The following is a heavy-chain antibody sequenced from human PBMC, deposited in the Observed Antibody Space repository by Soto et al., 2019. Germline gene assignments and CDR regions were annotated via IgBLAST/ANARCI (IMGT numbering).Heavy chain of an antibody. V-gene: IGHV2-5*01. CDR3: ALIYYCSGYYRYLFDV. CDR1: QFPLPTSGVG. D-gene: IGHD3-22*01. J-gene: IGHJ4*02. CDR2: IYWNDDN. Sequence: SAPPIVYATQSLRHTDTVSQFPLPTSGVGMGWIRHPPGKALEWLALIYWNDDNRYSPSLKSRLTITKDTTKNQVVITMTTMDPVDTATYYWALIYYCSGYYRYLFDVWGQGTLVSVSA.